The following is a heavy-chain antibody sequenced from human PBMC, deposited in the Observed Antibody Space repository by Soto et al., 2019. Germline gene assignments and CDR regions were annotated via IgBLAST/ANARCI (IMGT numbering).Heavy chain of an antibody. CDR2: ISSYNGDT. D-gene: IGHD3-10*01. J-gene: IGHJ3*02. Sequence: AASVKVSCKAAGYTFTRSGISWARQAPGQGPEWMGWISSYNGDTNYAQKFQGRVTITRDTSASTAYMELSSLRSEDTAVYYCARDDYGSSRAFDIWGQGTMVTVSS. CDR1: GYTFTRSG. V-gene: IGHV1-18*01. CDR3: ARDDYGSSRAFDI.